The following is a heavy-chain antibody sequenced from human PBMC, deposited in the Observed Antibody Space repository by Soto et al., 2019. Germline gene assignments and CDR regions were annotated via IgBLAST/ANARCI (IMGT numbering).Heavy chain of an antibody. CDR3: ARGPVRGMGGDS. Sequence: QVQLVQSGAEVKEPGSSVKVSCKASGGTFNSDTINWVRQAPGQGLEWMGRINSILGISNYAQKFQGRIAITADKSTNSGYTERGSLSSENTAVYYCARGPVRGMGGDSWGQGTLVTVSS. J-gene: IGHJ5*01. CDR2: INSILGIS. V-gene: IGHV1-69*02. D-gene: IGHD3-16*01. CDR1: GGTFNSDT.